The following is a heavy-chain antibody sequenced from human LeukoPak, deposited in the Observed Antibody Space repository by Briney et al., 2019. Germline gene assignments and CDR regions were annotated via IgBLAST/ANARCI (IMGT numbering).Heavy chain of an antibody. Sequence: TSETLSLTCTVSGGSISSYYWSWIRQPPGKGLEWIGYIYYSGSTNYNPSLKSRVTISVDASKNQFSLKLSSVTAADTAVYYCARHDYGSGSYYINNWFDPWGQGTLVTVSS. CDR1: GGSISSYY. D-gene: IGHD3-10*01. J-gene: IGHJ5*02. CDR2: IYYSGST. CDR3: ARHDYGSGSYYINNWFDP. V-gene: IGHV4-59*08.